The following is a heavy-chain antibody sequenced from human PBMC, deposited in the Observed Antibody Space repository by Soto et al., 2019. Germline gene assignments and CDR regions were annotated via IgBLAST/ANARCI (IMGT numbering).Heavy chain of an antibody. V-gene: IGHV5-51*01. J-gene: IGHJ6*02. Sequence: PGESLKISCKGSGYSFTNYWIGWVRQMPGKGLEWMGIIYPGDSDTRYSPSFQGQVTISADKSISTAYLQWSSLKASHTAMYYCARTSAAGKYYYGLDVWGQGTTVTVSS. CDR3: ARTSAAGKYYYGLDV. CDR2: IYPGDSDT. CDR1: GYSFTNYW. D-gene: IGHD6-13*01.